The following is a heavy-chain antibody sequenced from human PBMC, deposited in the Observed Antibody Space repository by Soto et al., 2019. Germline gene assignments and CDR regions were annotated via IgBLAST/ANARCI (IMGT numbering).Heavy chain of an antibody. D-gene: IGHD2-21*01. Sequence: GESLKISCKGSGYSFTSYWIGWVRQMPGKGLEWMGIIYPGDSDTRYSPSFQGQVIISADKSISTAYLQWSSLKASDTAMYYCARHSDFVDGVGYYYYYMDVWGKGTTVTVSS. CDR3: ARHSDFVDGVGYYYYYMDV. J-gene: IGHJ6*03. CDR1: GYSFTSYW. V-gene: IGHV5-51*01. CDR2: IYPGDSDT.